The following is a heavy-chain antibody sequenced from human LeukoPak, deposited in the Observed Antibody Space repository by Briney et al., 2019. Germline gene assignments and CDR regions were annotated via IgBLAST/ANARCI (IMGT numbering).Heavy chain of an antibody. CDR3: ARGSPTQYCSGGSCYSGYLQH. D-gene: IGHD2-15*01. CDR1: GGSISSYY. J-gene: IGHJ1*01. V-gene: IGHV4-59*01. CDR2: IYYSGST. Sequence: SETLSLTCTVSGGSISSYYWSWIRQPPGKGLEWIGYIYYSGSTNYNPSLKSRVTMSVDTSKSQFSLKLNSVTAADTAVYYCARGSPTQYCSGGSCYSGYLQHWGQGTLVTVSS.